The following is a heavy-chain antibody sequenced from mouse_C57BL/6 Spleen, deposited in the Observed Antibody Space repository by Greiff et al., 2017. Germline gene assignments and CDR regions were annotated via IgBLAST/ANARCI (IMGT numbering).Heavy chain of an antibody. J-gene: IGHJ2*01. V-gene: IGHV1-19*01. CDR3: ARSSSGTGNYFDD. CDR2: INPYNGGT. Sequence: VQLQQSGPVLVKPGASVKLSCKASGYTFTDYYMNWVKQSPGKSLEWIGVINPYNGGTSYNQKFKGKATLTVDKSSSTAYMELNSLTSEDSAIYYGARSSSGTGNYFDDGGQGTTLTVSS. CDR1: GYTFTDYY. D-gene: IGHD3-3*01.